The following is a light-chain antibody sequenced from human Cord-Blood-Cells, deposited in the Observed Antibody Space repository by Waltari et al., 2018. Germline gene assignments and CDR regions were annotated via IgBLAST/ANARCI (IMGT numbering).Light chain of an antibody. CDR1: SSDVGGDKY. J-gene: IGLJ2*01. CDR3: SSYTSSSTLVL. V-gene: IGLV2-14*01. Sequence: PALTQPASASGSAGQSITTPCMGTSSDVGGDKYVSWYKQQPGKAHKLMIYDVSNRPSGVSNRFSGSKSGNTASLTISGLQAEDEADYYCSSYTSSSTLVLFGGGTKLTVL. CDR2: DVS.